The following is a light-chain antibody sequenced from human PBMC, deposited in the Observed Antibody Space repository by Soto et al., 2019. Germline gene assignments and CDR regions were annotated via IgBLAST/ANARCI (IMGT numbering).Light chain of an antibody. J-gene: IGKJ1*01. CDR2: AAS. V-gene: IGKV1-39*01. Sequence: DIQMTQSPSSLSASVGDRVTITCRASESISKFLNWYQLQPGKAPNVLFYAASSLQSGVPSRFSVSGSGTDFTLTISSLQPEDFATYYCQQSYSSPWTFGQGTKVEIK. CDR1: ESISKF. CDR3: QQSYSSPWT.